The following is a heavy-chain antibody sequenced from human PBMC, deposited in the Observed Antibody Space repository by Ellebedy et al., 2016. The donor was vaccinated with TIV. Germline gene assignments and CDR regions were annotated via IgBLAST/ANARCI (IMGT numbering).Heavy chain of an antibody. CDR2: ISYDGGNK. CDR1: GFNFSNYP. Sequence: GESLKISCAASGFNFSNYPMHWVRPAPGKGPEWVAVISYDGGNKYYADSVKGRFTISRDNFKNTLYLQMNSLSVEDTSVYYCARDLFGEAYWGQGTLVTVSS. CDR3: ARDLFGEAY. V-gene: IGHV3-30*16. J-gene: IGHJ4*02. D-gene: IGHD3-10*02.